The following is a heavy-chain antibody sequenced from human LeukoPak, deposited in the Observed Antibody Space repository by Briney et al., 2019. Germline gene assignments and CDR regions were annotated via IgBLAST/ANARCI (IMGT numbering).Heavy chain of an antibody. V-gene: IGHV4-59*08. CDR1: GGSISSYY. CDR2: IYDSGST. CDR3: ARHYYGSGSSPMDV. J-gene: IGHJ6*02. Sequence: SETLSLTCTVSGGSISSYYWSWIRQPPGKGLEWIGYIYDSGSTNYNPSLKSRVTISLDTSKKQFSLKLTSVTATDTAVFYCARHYYGSGSSPMDVWGQGTTVTVSS. D-gene: IGHD3-10*01.